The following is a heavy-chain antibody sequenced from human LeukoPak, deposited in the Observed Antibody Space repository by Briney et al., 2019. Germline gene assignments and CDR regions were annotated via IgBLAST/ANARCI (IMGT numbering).Heavy chain of an antibody. CDR2: IYYSGGT. Sequence: KPSETLSLTSTVSGGSISSYYWTWIRQPPGKGLEWIGYIYYSGGTNYNPSLKSRVTIPGDTPKNQFSLKLSSVTAAATAVYSWARDRGFSYDLDYWGQASLVAVCS. CDR1: GGSISSYY. V-gene: IGHV4-59*01. CDR3: ARDRGFSYDLDY. J-gene: IGHJ4*02. D-gene: IGHD5-18*01.